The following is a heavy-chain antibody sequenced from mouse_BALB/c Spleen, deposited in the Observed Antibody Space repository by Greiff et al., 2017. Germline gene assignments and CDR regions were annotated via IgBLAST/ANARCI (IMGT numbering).Heavy chain of an antibody. J-gene: IGHJ3*01. CDR2: ISDGGSYT. CDR3: ARDRYDVCAY. Sequence: EVQGVESGGGLVKPGGSLNLSCAASGFTFSDYYIYWVRQPPEKRLEWVATISDGGSYTYYPDSVKGRFTISRDNAKNNLYLQMSSLKSEDTAMYYCARDRYDVCAYWGQGTLVTVSA. V-gene: IGHV5-4*02. CDR1: GFTFSDYY. D-gene: IGHD2-14*01.